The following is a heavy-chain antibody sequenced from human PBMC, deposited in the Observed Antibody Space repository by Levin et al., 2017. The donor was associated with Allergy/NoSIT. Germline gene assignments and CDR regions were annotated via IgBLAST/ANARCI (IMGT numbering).Heavy chain of an antibody. D-gene: IGHD3-3*01. CDR2: ITGDGDDT. J-gene: IGHJ4*02. V-gene: IGHV3-23*01. Sequence: GESLKISCAASGFTFRNSAMNWVRQAAGKGLEWLSGITGDGDDTHYADSVKGRFTISRDNSKNTLYLQMSSLRADDTATYYCAKGITIFGVGRLDYWGQGILVTVSS. CDR3: AKGITIFGVGRLDY. CDR1: GFTFRNSA.